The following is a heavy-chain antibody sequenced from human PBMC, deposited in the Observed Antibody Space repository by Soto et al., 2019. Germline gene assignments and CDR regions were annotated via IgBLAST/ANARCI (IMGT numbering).Heavy chain of an antibody. CDR3: ATNYGSGSTHFDY. CDR1: GDTFNFYT. CDR2: IIPMLGMS. J-gene: IGHJ4*02. V-gene: IGHV1-69*02. D-gene: IGHD3-10*01. Sequence: QVQLVQSGAEVKKPGSSERVSCTASGDTFNFYTISWVRQVPGQGPEWMGRIIPMLGMSNYAQKFQGRVTIMADKSTSTVYMNLSGLTSEDTAVYYCATNYGSGSTHFDYWGQGTLVTVSS.